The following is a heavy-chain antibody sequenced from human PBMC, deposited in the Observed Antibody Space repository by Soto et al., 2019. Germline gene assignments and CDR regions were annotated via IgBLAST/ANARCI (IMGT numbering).Heavy chain of an antibody. Sequence: EVQLLESGGGLVQPGGSLRLSCIASGFSFSNYAMIWVRQAPGKGPEWVSSIEISGCATYYADAVKGRFTISRDDSKNAVYLQMNSLRGEDTAVYFCAKGDGGYFDHWGQGSLVTVSS. CDR2: IEISGCAT. J-gene: IGHJ4*02. V-gene: IGHV3-23*05. CDR1: GFSFSNYA. CDR3: AKGDGGYFDH. D-gene: IGHD3-16*01.